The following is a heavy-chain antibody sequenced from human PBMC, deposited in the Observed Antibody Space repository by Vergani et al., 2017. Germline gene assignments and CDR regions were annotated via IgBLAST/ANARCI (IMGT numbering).Heavy chain of an antibody. CDR2: IYSTGST. Sequence: QVQLQESGPGLVKPSQTLSLTCSVSGDSISSGVYYWNWIRQHPGKGLEWIGYIYSTGSTHHNPSLRRRINMSVDTSKNLFSLKLNSVTAADTAMYYCARMGGYDEGDAFRIGYFDSWGPGILVTVSS. V-gene: IGHV4-31*03. J-gene: IGHJ4*02. D-gene: IGHD3-22*01. CDR3: ARMGGYDEGDAFRIGYFDS. CDR1: GDSISSGVYY.